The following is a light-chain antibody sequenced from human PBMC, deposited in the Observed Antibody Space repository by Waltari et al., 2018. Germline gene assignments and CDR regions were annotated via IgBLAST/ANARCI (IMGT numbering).Light chain of an antibody. J-gene: IGKJ4*01. CDR2: GAY. CDR1: QNVGTS. V-gene: IGKV3-15*01. CDR3: QQYEDWPRHS. Sequence: EIVVTQSPATLSVSPGERVPLSCRASQNVGTSLAWYQQKPGHTPRLLSFGAYSRASGVPARFSGSGSGTDFTLAISSLQSEDFAVYYCQQYEDWPRHSFGGGTKVQIE.